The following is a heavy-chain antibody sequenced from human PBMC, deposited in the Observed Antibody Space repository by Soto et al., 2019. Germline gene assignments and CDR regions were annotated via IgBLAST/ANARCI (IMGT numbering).Heavy chain of an antibody. CDR1: GGSISSGDYY. Sequence: QVQLQESGPGLVEPSQTLSLICTVSGGSISSGDYYWSWIRQLPGKGLEWIGYIYYSGITFHNPSLKSRVSISVDTSKNLFSLKLSSMTAADTAVYYCARTSGDYGLSKYFQHWGQGTLVTVSS. V-gene: IGHV4-31*03. CDR3: ARTSGDYGLSKYFQH. J-gene: IGHJ1*01. D-gene: IGHD4-17*01. CDR2: IYYSGIT.